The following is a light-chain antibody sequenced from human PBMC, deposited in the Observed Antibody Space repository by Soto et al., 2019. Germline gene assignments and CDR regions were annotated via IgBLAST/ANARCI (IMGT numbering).Light chain of an antibody. CDR3: MQATHWPPWT. CDR1: QSLVSSDGDAY. CDR2: RVS. V-gene: IGKV2-30*01. Sequence: DVVMTQSPLSLPVTLGQAASISCRSSQSLVSSDGDAYLTWFHQRPGQPPRRLIYRVSYRDSGVPDRFSGSGSGTNFTLKISRVEAEDVGIFYCMQATHWPPWTFGQGTKVEIK. J-gene: IGKJ1*01.